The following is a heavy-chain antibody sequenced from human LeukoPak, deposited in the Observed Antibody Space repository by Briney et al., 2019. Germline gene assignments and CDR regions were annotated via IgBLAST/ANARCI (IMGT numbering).Heavy chain of an antibody. CDR2: IIPSDGFT. Sequence: ASVKVSCKASGYTFSSYYVHWVRQAPGQGLEWMGMIIPSDGFTSYAQKFQGRVTMTRDMPTSTVYMELSRLRFDDTAVYYCAKVIPGAVAYDYWGQGTLVTVSS. V-gene: IGHV1-46*01. J-gene: IGHJ4*02. CDR3: AKVIPGAVAYDY. D-gene: IGHD6-19*01. CDR1: GYTFSSYY.